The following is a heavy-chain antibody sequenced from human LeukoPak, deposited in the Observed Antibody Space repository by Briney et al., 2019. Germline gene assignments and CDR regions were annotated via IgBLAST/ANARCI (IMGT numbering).Heavy chain of an antibody. Sequence: PSETLSLTCTVSGGSLSTYYWSWIRQPPGKGLEWMGYIYYTGSTNYNPSLKSRVTMSVDTSKNQFSLKLNSVTAADTAVYYCARASGGYYNNWFDPWGQGTLVTVSS. CDR1: GGSLSTYY. J-gene: IGHJ5*02. CDR2: IYYTGST. V-gene: IGHV4-59*01. D-gene: IGHD3-22*01. CDR3: ARASGGYYNNWFDP.